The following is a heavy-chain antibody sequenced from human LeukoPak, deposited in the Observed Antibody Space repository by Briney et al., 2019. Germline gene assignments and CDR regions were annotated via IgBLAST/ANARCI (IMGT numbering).Heavy chain of an antibody. CDR3: ARESHPYYYDSSGYVDAFDI. Sequence: GGSLRLSCAASGFTFSSYAMHWVRQAPGKGLEWVAAISYDGSNKYYADSVKGRFTISRDNSKNTLYLQVNSLRAEDTAVYYCARESHPYYYDSSGYVDAFDIWGQGTMVTVPS. CDR2: ISYDGSNK. CDR1: GFTFSSYA. V-gene: IGHV3-30-3*01. J-gene: IGHJ3*02. D-gene: IGHD3-22*01.